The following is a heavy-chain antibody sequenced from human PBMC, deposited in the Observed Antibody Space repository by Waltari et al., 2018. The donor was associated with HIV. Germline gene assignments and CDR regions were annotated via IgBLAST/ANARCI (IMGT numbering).Heavy chain of an antibody. CDR3: ARHALRVGAAYWNFDL. Sequence: QLQLQESGPGLVKPLETLSLTCTVSGGSVSSSSYFWGWIRQPPGKGLEWIGRIYYTGRAYYNPSLKSRVTISVDTSKNQFSLKVTSVTAADTAVYYCARHALRVGAAYWNFDLWGRGTLVTVSS. CDR1: GGSVSSSSYF. CDR2: IYYTGRA. V-gene: IGHV4-39*01. J-gene: IGHJ2*01. D-gene: IGHD1-26*01.